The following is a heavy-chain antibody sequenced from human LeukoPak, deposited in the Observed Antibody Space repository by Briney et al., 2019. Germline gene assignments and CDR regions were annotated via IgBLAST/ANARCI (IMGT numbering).Heavy chain of an antibody. CDR2: MNPNSGNT. Sequence: ASVTVSFTASGYTFTSYDINWVRQAPGQGLEWMGWMNPNSGNTGYAQKFQGRVTTTRNTSISTAYMELSSLRSEDTAVYYCSRGRDSSGYYFGQDAFDIWGQGTMVTVSS. J-gene: IGHJ3*02. D-gene: IGHD3-22*01. V-gene: IGHV1-8*01. CDR1: GYTFTSYD. CDR3: SRGRDSSGYYFGQDAFDI.